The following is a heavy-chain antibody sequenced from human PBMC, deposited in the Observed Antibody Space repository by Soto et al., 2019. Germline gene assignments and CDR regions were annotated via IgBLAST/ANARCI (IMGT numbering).Heavy chain of an antibody. V-gene: IGHV1-69*01. J-gene: IGHJ4*02. Sequence: QVQLVQSGAEVKKPGSSVKVSCKASGGTFSSYAISWVRQAPGQGLEWMGGIIPIFGTANYAQKFQGRVTINADESTSTAYMELSSLRSEDTAVYYCARAPRYSSGWYSPSTYYFDYWGQGTLVTVSS. CDR2: IIPIFGTA. CDR3: ARAPRYSSGWYSPSTYYFDY. D-gene: IGHD6-19*01. CDR1: GGTFSSYA.